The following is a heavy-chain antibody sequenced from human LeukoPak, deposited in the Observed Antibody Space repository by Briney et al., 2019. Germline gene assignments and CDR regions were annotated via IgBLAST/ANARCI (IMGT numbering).Heavy chain of an antibody. Sequence: SGGSPRLSCATSGFTFSNYVMSWVRQAPGKGLEWVSAITGSGGDTYYADSVKGRFTISRDNSKNTLYLQMNSLRAEDTAVYYCAKASGASRPYYFDYWGQGTLVTVSS. D-gene: IGHD3-10*01. CDR2: ITGSGGDT. CDR3: AKASGASRPYYFDY. CDR1: GFTFSNYV. V-gene: IGHV3-23*01. J-gene: IGHJ4*02.